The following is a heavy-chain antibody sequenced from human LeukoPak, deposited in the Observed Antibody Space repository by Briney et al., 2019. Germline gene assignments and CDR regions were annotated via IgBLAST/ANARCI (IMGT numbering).Heavy chain of an antibody. CDR1: GFTFSNYG. CDR2: ISYDGSNK. V-gene: IGHV3-30-3*01. J-gene: IGHJ4*02. CDR3: ARDLSGWYSFAY. Sequence: GGSLRLSCAASGFTFSNYGMHWVRQAPGKGLEWVAVISYDGSNKYYGDSVKGRFTISRDNSKNTVYLQMNSLRAEDTAVYYCARDLSGWYSFAYWGQGTPVTVSS. D-gene: IGHD6-19*01.